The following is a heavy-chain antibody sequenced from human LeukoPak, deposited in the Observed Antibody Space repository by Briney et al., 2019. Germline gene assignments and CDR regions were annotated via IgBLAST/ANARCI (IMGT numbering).Heavy chain of an antibody. CDR2: ISYDGSNK. CDR3: AKDSTTGMIYYYMDV. J-gene: IGHJ6*03. Sequence: QPGGSLRLSCAASGFTFSSYGMHWVRQAPGKGLEWVAVISYDGSNKYYADSVKGRFTISRDNSKNTLYLQMNSLRAEDTAVYYCAKDSTTGMIYYYMDVWGKGTTVTVSS. V-gene: IGHV3-30*18. D-gene: IGHD1-1*01. CDR1: GFTFSSYG.